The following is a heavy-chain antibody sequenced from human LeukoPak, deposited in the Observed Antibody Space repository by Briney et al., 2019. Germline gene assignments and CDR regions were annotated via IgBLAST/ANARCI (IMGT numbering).Heavy chain of an antibody. Sequence: SLRLSCAACGFAFDDYAIQWFRQAPGKGLEWVSGISWNSGSIGYADSVKGRFTNSRDNAKNSLYLQMNSLRAEDTALYYCAKDMKRGAAHLASFDYWGQGTLVTVSS. CDR3: AKDMKRGAAHLASFDY. D-gene: IGHD3-10*01. CDR2: ISWNSGSI. V-gene: IGHV3-9*01. J-gene: IGHJ4*02. CDR1: GFAFDDYA.